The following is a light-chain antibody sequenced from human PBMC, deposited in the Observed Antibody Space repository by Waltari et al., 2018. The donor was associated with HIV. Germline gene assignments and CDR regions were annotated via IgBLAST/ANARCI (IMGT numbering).Light chain of an antibody. CDR1: SSNVGSDDL. J-gene: IGLJ1*01. CDR2: EVT. V-gene: IGLV2-23*02. CDR3: CSCPRSGIRYV. Sequence: QSALTQPASVSGSPGQSITISCTGTSSNVGSDDLVSWYQQHPGEAPNLISYEVTKRPSGVSNRFSGSKSGNTASLTISGLQAEDEADYYCCSCPRSGIRYVFGTGTKVTVL.